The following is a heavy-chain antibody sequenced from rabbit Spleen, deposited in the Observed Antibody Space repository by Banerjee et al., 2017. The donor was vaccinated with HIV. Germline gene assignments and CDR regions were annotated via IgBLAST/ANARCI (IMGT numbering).Heavy chain of an antibody. V-gene: IGHV1S40*01. J-gene: IGHJ6*01. Sequence: QSLEESGGDLVKPEGSLTLTCTASGFSFSSNYYICWVRQAPGKGPEWIGCIYPDGSASTAYASWAKGRFTISKTSSTTVTLQMTSLTAADTATYFCARDTSSSFSSYGMDLWGQGTLVTVS. D-gene: IGHD1-1*01. CDR3: ARDTSSSFSSYGMDL. CDR2: IYPDGSAST. CDR1: GFSFSSNYY.